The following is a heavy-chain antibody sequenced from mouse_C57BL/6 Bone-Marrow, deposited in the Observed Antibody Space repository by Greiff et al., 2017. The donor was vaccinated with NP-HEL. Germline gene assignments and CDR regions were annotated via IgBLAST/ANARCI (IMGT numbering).Heavy chain of an antibody. D-gene: IGHD1-1*01. Sequence: EVKLEESGGDLVKPGGSLKLSCAASGFTFSSYGMSWVRQTPDKRLEWVATISSGGSYTYYPDSVKGRFTISRDNAKNTLYLQMSSLKSEDTAMYYCARRAFITTVVATGAMDYWGQGTSVTVSS. V-gene: IGHV5-6*02. CDR2: ISSGGSYT. CDR1: GFTFSSYG. CDR3: ARRAFITTVVATGAMDY. J-gene: IGHJ4*01.